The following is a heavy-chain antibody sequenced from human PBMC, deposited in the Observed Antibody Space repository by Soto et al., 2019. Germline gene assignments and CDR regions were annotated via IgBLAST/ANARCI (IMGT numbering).Heavy chain of an antibody. CDR1: GFIVSSNY. CDR2: ISSGGST. Sequence: EVQLVESGGGLVQPGGSLRLSCAASGFIVSSNYMSWVRLAPGKGLECVSFISSGGSTSYADSVKGRFTISRHKSKNTLYLQMSSLRAEDAAVYYCASLGYYYVGVAFDMWGQGSMVTVSS. CDR3: ASLGYYYVGVAFDM. V-gene: IGHV3-53*04. J-gene: IGHJ3*02. D-gene: IGHD3-10*02.